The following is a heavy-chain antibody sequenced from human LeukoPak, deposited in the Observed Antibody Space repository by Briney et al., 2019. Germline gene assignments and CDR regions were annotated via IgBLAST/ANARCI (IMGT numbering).Heavy chain of an antibody. Sequence: PPGGSLRFSGAASGFTVDSNYLSWVRQAPGKGLEWVSTIYTGGNTYYAASVKGRFTISRDFSKNTVFLHMNSLRAEDTAMYYCARGDDSGYYDYFDYWGQGALVTVSS. D-gene: IGHD3-22*01. CDR1: GFTVDSNY. J-gene: IGHJ4*02. V-gene: IGHV3-53*01. CDR2: IYTGGNT. CDR3: ARGDDSGYYDYFDY.